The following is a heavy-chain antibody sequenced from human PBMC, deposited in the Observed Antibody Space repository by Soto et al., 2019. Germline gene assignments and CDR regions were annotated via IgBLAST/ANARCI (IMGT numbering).Heavy chain of an antibody. CDR2: ISAYNGNT. J-gene: IGHJ4*02. Sequence: QVQLVQSGAEVKKPGASVKVSCKASGYTFSSYGISWVRQAPGQGLEWMGWISAYNGNTKYAQKLQGRVTMTTDTSPSTAYMELRRRRSDDTAVYYCARREVGTTLDLDYWGQGTLVTVSS. CDR3: ARREVGTTLDLDY. CDR1: GYTFSSYG. D-gene: IGHD1-26*01. V-gene: IGHV1-18*01.